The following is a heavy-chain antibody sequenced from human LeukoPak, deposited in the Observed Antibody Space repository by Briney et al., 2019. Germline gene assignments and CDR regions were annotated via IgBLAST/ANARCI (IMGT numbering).Heavy chain of an antibody. CDR3: ASYSGSTGFDY. V-gene: IGHV5-51*01. D-gene: IGHD1-26*01. J-gene: IGHJ4*02. Sequence: GESLKISCKGSGYSFTSYWIGWVRQMPGKGLEGMGIIYPGDSDTRYSPSFQGQVTISATKSISTAYLQWSILKASDTAMYYCASYSGSTGFDYWGQGTLVTVSS. CDR2: IYPGDSDT. CDR1: GYSFTSYW.